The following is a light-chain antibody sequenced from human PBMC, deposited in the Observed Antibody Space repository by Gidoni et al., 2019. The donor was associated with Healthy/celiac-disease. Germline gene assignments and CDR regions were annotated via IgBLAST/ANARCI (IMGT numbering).Light chain of an antibody. CDR1: SSDVGGYNY. V-gene: IGLV2-14*01. Sequence: QSALPQPASVSGSPGPSITISCTGTSSDVGGYNYVSWYQQHPGKAPKLMIYDVSNRPSGVSNRFSGSKSGSTASLTISGLQAEDEADYYCSSYTSSSTLAVFGTGTKVTVL. CDR2: DVS. J-gene: IGLJ1*01. CDR3: SSYTSSSTLAV.